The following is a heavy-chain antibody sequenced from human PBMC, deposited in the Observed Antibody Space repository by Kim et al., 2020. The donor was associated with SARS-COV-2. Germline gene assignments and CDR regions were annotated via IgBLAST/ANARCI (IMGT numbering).Heavy chain of an antibody. V-gene: IGHV4-59*08. J-gene: IGHJ6*03. Sequence: SETRSLTCTVSGASINNNYWTWIRQSPEKGLEWIGYIHSTGTTEYNPSLEGRVTLSIDTSRNQFSLTLRSVTAADTAMYFCGRNGVYLDVWGKGTTVTVSS. D-gene: IGHD2-8*01. CDR3: GRNGVYLDV. CDR2: IHSTGTT. CDR1: GASINNNY.